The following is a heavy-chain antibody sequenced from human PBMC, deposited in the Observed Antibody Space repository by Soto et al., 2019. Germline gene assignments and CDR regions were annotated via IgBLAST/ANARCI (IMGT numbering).Heavy chain of an antibody. CDR3: VHRHLSKSSGRWTD. Sequence: QITLKESGPTLVKPTQTLTLTCTFSGLSLSTNGVGVGWIRQPPGKALEWLAFIYWDDDKRYGPSLKSRLTITKDTSKNQVVLTVTNMDPVDTATYYCVHRHLSKSSGRWTDWGQGTLVTVSS. D-gene: IGHD1-26*01. CDR2: IYWDDDK. V-gene: IGHV2-5*05. J-gene: IGHJ4*02. CDR1: GLSLSTNGVG.